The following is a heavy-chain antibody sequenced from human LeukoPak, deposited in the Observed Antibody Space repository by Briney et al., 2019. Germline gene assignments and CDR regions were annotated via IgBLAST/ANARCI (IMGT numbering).Heavy chain of an antibody. CDR2: ISSSSSYI. D-gene: IGHD3-22*01. J-gene: IGHJ4*02. CDR3: ARETYYYDSSGYFDN. Sequence: GGSLRLSCAASGFTFSSYSMNWVRQAPGKGLEWVSSISSSSSYIYYADSVKGRFTISRDNAKNSLYLQMNSLRAEDTAVYYCARETYYYDSSGYFDNWSQGTLVTVSS. V-gene: IGHV3-21*01. CDR1: GFTFSSYS.